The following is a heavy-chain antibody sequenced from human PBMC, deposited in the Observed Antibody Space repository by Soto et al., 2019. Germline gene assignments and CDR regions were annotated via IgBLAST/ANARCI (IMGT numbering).Heavy chain of an antibody. V-gene: IGHV1-18*04. CDR3: ARPYYYDSSGYPGDSYGMDV. CDR1: GYTFTSYG. Sequence: GASVKVSCKASGYTFTSYGISWVRQAPGQGLEWTGWISAYNGNTNYAQKLQGRVTMTTDTSTSTAYMELRSLRSDDTAVYYCARPYYYDSSGYPGDSYGMDVSGQMTTVTVSS. CDR2: ISAYNGNT. J-gene: IGHJ6*02. D-gene: IGHD3-22*01.